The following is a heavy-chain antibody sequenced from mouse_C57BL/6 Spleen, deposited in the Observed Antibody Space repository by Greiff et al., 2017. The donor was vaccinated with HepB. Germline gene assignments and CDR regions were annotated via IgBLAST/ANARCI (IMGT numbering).Heavy chain of an antibody. J-gene: IGHJ3*01. CDR2: ISDGGSYT. V-gene: IGHV5-4*01. D-gene: IGHD1-1*01. Sequence: EVKVVESGGGLVKPGGSLKLSCAASGFTFSSYAMSWVRQTPEKRLEWVATISDGGSYTYYPDNVKGRFTISRDNAKNNLYLQMSHLKSEDTAMYYCARDYYYGSSRGWFAYWGQGTLVTVSA. CDR1: GFTFSSYA. CDR3: ARDYYYGSSRGWFAY.